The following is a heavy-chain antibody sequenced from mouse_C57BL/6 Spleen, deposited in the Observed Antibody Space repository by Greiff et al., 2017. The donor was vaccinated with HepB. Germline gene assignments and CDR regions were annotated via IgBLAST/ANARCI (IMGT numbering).Heavy chain of an antibody. CDR1: GFTFSDYY. J-gene: IGHJ2*01. CDR3: ARDSHYYGSSYDY. D-gene: IGHD1-1*01. CDR2: INYDGSST. Sequence: DVKLVESEGGLVQPGSSMKLSCTASGFTFSDYYMAWVRQVPEKGLEWVANINYDGSSTYYLDSLKSRFIISRDNAKNILYLQMSSLKSEDTATYYCARDSHYYGSSYDYWGQGTTLTVSS. V-gene: IGHV5-16*01.